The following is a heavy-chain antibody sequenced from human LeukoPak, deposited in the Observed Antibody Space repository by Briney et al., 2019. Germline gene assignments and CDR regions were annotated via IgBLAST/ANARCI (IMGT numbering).Heavy chain of an antibody. CDR3: ARDSTPKRWLQLYNWFDP. Sequence: PGGSLRLSCTASGFTFGDYAMSWVRQAPGKGLEWVAVISYDGSNKYYADSVKGRFTISRDNSKNTLYLQMNSLRAEDTAVYYCARDSTPKRWLQLYNWFDPWGQGTLVTVSS. D-gene: IGHD5-24*01. V-gene: IGHV3-30*04. J-gene: IGHJ5*02. CDR1: GFTFGDYA. CDR2: ISYDGSNK.